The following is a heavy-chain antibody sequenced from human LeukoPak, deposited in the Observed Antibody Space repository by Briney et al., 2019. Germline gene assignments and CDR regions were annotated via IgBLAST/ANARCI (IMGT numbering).Heavy chain of an antibody. CDR2: INHSGNT. Sequence: SETLSLTCAVYGGSFSDYYWSWIRQPPGKGLEWIGEINHSGNTNYNPSLKSRVTISVDTSKKQFSLKLSFVTAADTAVYYCARGLQPKRGYSGYDYGYWGQGTLVTVSS. D-gene: IGHD5-12*01. J-gene: IGHJ4*02. CDR3: ARGLQPKRGYSGYDYGY. V-gene: IGHV4-34*01. CDR1: GGSFSDYY.